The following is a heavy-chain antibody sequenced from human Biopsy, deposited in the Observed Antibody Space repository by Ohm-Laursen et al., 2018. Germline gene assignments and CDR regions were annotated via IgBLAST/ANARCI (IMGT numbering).Heavy chain of an antibody. CDR2: VYYTGNT. CDR3: VRQGGYFKN. V-gene: IGHV4-61*01. Sequence: TLSLTCSVSGGSVGSGTFHWGWIRQPPGKGLEWIGHVYYTGNTNYNPSLKSRVTISMDMSKNQFSLRLSSVTAADTAVYYCVRQGGYFKNWGPGSQVAVSS. CDR1: GGSVGSGTFH. J-gene: IGHJ4*02. D-gene: IGHD5-12*01.